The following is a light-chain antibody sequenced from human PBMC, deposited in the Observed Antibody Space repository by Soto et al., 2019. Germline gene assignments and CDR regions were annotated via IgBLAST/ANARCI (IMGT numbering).Light chain of an antibody. CDR1: QSVLYSSNNKNY. CDR2: RAS. Sequence: DIVMTQSPDSLAVSLGERATINCKSSQSVLYSSNNKNYLAWYHQKPGQSPRLLLYRASTRESGVPDRFSGSGSGTDFTLTISSLRAEDVAVYYCQQYYNTPYTFGQGTKLEIK. CDR3: QQYYNTPYT. V-gene: IGKV4-1*01. J-gene: IGKJ2*01.